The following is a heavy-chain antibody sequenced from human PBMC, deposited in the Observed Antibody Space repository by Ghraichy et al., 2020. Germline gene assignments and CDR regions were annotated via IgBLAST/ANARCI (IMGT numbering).Heavy chain of an antibody. J-gene: IGHJ6*03. D-gene: IGHD6-6*01. CDR1: GYTFTSYA. Sequence: ASVKVSCKASGYTFTSYAMHWVRQAPGQRLEWMGWINAGNGNTKYSQKFQGRVTITRDTSASTAYMELSSLRSEDTAVYYCARLNEESSSTYYGTYYYMDVWGKGTTVTVSS. V-gene: IGHV1-3*01. CDR2: INAGNGNT. CDR3: ARLNEESSSTYYGTYYYMDV.